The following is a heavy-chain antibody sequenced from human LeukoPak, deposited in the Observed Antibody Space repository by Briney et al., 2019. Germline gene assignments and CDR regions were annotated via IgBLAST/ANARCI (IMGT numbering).Heavy chain of an antibody. J-gene: IGHJ6*02. Sequence: SETLSLTCTVSGGSISSGGYYWSWIRQHPGTGLEWIGYIYYSGSTYYNPSLKSRVTISVDTSKNQFSLKLSSVTAADTAVYYCARDARSTFHYYYGMDVWGQGTTVTVSS. V-gene: IGHV4-31*03. D-gene: IGHD2-2*01. CDR3: ARDARSTFHYYYGMDV. CDR2: IYYSGST. CDR1: GGSISSGGYY.